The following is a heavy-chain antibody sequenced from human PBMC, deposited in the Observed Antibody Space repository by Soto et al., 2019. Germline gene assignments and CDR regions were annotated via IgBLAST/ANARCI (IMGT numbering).Heavy chain of an antibody. CDR1: GFTFSSYS. D-gene: IGHD6-19*01. CDR3: ARDVGAEWLPFDY. V-gene: IGHV3-21*01. Sequence: GGSLRLSCAASGFTFSSYSMNWVRQAPGKGLEWVSSISGISSYMYYADSVKGRFTISRDNAKNSLYLQMNSLIAADTAVYYCARDVGAEWLPFDYWGQGTLVTVSS. J-gene: IGHJ4*02. CDR2: ISGISSYM.